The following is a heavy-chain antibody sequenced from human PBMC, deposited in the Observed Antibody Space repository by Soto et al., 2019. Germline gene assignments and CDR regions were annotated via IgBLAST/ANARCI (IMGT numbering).Heavy chain of an antibody. D-gene: IGHD4-17*01. CDR1: GYMFTGYG. CDR2: ISPYNGNT. CDR3: ARATTVTTASAFDI. V-gene: IGHV1-18*01. J-gene: IGHJ3*02. Sequence: ASVKVSCKASGYMFTGYGITWVRQAPGQGLEWMGWISPYNGNTNYAQRFQDRVTMTTDTSTSTAYMELRSLRSYDTVVYYCARATTVTTASAFDIWGQGTMVTVSS.